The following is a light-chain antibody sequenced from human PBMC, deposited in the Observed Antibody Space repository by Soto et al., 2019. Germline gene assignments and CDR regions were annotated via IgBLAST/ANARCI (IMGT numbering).Light chain of an antibody. CDR1: QGIGSD. J-gene: IGKJ4*01. Sequence: AIEMTQSPSSLSASVGDRVTIACRASQGIGSDLAWYQQRPGKAPKLLIYAVSSLQSGVPSRFSGSGSNTDFTLTISSLQPEDSATYYCLQDHNLLTFGGGTKVE. CDR3: LQDHNLLT. CDR2: AVS. V-gene: IGKV1-6*01.